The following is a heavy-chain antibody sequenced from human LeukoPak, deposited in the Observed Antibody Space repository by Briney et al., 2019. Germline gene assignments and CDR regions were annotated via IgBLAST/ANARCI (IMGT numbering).Heavy chain of an antibody. CDR3: AREGPHDYSNQRWYFDY. D-gene: IGHD4-4*01. V-gene: IGHV4-31*03. Sequence: KPSETLSLTCSVSGGSISSGGYYWSWIRQHPGKGLEWIGYIYYSGSTYYNPSLKSRVTISVDTSKNQFSLKLSSVTAADTAVYYCAREGPHDYSNQRWYFDYWGQGTLVTVSS. J-gene: IGHJ4*02. CDR2: IYYSGST. CDR1: GGSISSGGYY.